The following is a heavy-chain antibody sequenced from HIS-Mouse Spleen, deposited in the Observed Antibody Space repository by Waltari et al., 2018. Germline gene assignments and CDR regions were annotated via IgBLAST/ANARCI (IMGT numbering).Heavy chain of an antibody. V-gene: IGHV4-39*07. CDR1: GGSISSSSYY. D-gene: IGHD6-13*01. CDR3: AREIPYSSSWYGWYFDL. Sequence: QLQLQESGPGLVKPSETLSLTCTVSGGSISSSSYYWGWIRQPPGKGLEWIGSIYYSGGTYYNPSLKSRVTISVDTSKNQFSLKLSSVTAADTAVYYCAREIPYSSSWYGWYFDLWGRGTLVTVSS. J-gene: IGHJ2*01. CDR2: IYYSGGT.